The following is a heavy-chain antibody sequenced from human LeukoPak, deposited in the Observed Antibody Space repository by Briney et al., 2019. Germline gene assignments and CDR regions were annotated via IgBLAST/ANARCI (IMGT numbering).Heavy chain of an antibody. CDR2: TYYRSKWYN. D-gene: IGHD3-3*01. CDR3: ARGRRFLEWLLYVLDFDY. V-gene: IGHV6-1*01. CDR1: GDSVSSNSAA. J-gene: IGHJ4*02. Sequence: SQTLSLTCAISGDSVSSNSAAWNWIRQSPSRGLEWLGRTYYRSKWYNDYAVSVKSRISINPDASKNQFSLQLNSVTPEDTAVYYCARGRRFLEWLLYVLDFDYWGQGTLVTVSS.